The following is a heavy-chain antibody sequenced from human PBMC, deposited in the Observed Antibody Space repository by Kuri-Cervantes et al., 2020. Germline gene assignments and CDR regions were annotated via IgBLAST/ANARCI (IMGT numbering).Heavy chain of an antibody. V-gene: IGHV4-38-2*02. J-gene: IGHJ4*02. Sequence: ESLKISCTVSSYSISSGSYWAWIRQSPGKGLQWIGSLYHSGSTYHTPSLKGRATIAGDASKNQFSLRLSSVTAADTAFYYCARGSSGYIVYWGQGTQVTVSS. D-gene: IGHD5-12*01. CDR3: ARGSSGYIVY. CDR1: SYSISSGSY. CDR2: LYHSGST.